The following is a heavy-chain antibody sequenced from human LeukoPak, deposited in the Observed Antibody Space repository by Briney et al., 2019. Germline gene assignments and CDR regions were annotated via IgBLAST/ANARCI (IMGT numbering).Heavy chain of an antibody. CDR3: AKDGGVAGLFQY. D-gene: IGHD6-19*01. CDR1: GFTFSGYS. J-gene: IGHJ4*02. CDR2: IKEDGNEK. Sequence: GGSLRLSCAASGFTFSGYSMRWVRQTPGNGLEWVANIKEDGNEKYYVDSVKGRFTISRDNAKNSLYLQMSSLRAEDTAVYYCAKDGGVAGLFQYWGQGTLVTVSS. V-gene: IGHV3-7*01.